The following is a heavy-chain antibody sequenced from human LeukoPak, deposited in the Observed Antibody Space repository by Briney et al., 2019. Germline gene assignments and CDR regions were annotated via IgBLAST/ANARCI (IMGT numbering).Heavy chain of an antibody. D-gene: IGHD3-3*01. J-gene: IGHJ6*02. V-gene: IGHV3-48*04. CDR3: ARDQGPYYDFWSGTNQNYGMDV. CDR2: ISSSGSTI. CDR1: GFTFSSYS. Sequence: PGGSLRLSCAASGFTFSSYSMNWVRQAPGKGLEWVSYISSSGSTIYYADSVKGRFTISRDNAKNSLYLQMNSLRAEDTAVYYCARDQGPYYDFWSGTNQNYGMDVWGQGTTVTVSS.